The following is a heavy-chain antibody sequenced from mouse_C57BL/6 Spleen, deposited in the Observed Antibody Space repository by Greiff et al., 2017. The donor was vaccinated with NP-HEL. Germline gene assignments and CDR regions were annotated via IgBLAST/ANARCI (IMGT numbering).Heavy chain of an antibody. V-gene: IGHV1-81*01. CDR1: GYTFTSSG. Sequence: QVQLKQSGAELARPGASVKLSCKASGYTFTSSGISWVKQRTGQGLEWIGEIYPRSGTTYYNEKFKGKATLTADKSSSTAYMELRSLTSEDSAVYFCARDAYYCGSSYGYFDCWGQVPTPTVSS. CDR3: ARDAYYCGSSYGYFDC. D-gene: IGHD1-1*01. J-gene: IGHJ2*01. CDR2: IYPRSGTT.